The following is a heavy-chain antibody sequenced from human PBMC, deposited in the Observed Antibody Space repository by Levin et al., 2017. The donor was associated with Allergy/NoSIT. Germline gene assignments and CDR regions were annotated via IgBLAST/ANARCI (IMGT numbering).Heavy chain of an antibody. Sequence: RGESLKISCVASGITFSNAWLSWSRQAPGKGLEWVGRIKSKTDGGTVEYAAPVKGRFTISRDDSKNTLYLQMNSLQTEDTAVYFCTTYSSSWYYFDYWGQGTLVTVSS. CDR3: TTYSSSWYYFDY. V-gene: IGHV3-15*01. D-gene: IGHD6-13*01. CDR2: IKSKTDGGTV. CDR1: GITFSNAW. J-gene: IGHJ4*02.